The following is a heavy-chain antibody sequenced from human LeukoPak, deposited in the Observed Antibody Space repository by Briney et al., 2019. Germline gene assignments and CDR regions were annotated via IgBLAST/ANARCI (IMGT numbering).Heavy chain of an antibody. CDR1: GFTFSSYA. CDR3: AKGDSSGYYYRLGYYFDC. V-gene: IGHV3-23*01. CDR2: ISGSGGST. J-gene: IGHJ4*02. D-gene: IGHD3-22*01. Sequence: GGSLRLSCAASGFTFSSYAMSWVRQAPGKGLEWVSAISGSGGSTYYADSVKGRFTISRDNSKNTLYLQMNSLRAEDTAVYYCAKGDSSGYYYRLGYYFDCWGQGTLVTVSS.